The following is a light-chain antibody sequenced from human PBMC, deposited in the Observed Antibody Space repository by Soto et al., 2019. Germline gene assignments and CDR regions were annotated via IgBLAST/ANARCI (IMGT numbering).Light chain of an antibody. J-gene: IGKJ1*01. Sequence: PGERATVSCRASQSVGGSSLAWYQQRPGQAPRLLIYDTSKRATGIPDRFSGSGSGTDVTIPISRLEPEDCSVYYCQQSQNSPRTFGQGTKVDIK. CDR3: QQSQNSPRT. CDR2: DTS. CDR1: QSVGGSS. V-gene: IGKV3-20*01.